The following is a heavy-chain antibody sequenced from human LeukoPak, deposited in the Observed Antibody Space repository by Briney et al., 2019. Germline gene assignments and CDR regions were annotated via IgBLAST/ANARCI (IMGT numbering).Heavy chain of an antibody. CDR1: GYTFTSYY. CDR3: ARDPRSSTSGGPLLPAFDI. Sequence: ASVKVSCKASGYTFTSYYMHWVRQAPGQGLEWMGIINPSGGSTSYAQKFQGRVTMTRDTSTSTVYMELSSLRSEGTAVYYCARDPRSSTSGGPLLPAFDIWGQGTMVTVSS. V-gene: IGHV1-46*01. CDR2: INPSGGST. D-gene: IGHD2-2*01. J-gene: IGHJ3*02.